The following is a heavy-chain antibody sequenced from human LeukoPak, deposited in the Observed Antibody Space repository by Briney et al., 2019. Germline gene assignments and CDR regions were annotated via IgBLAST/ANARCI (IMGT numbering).Heavy chain of an antibody. CDR3: ARDGASTSCYTRGVLDYYGMDV. CDR1: GGSFSGYY. J-gene: IGHJ6*02. Sequence: SETLSLTCAVYGGSFSGYYWSWIRQPPGKGLEWIGEINHSGSTNYNPSLKSRVTISVDTSKNQFSLKLSSVTAADTAVYYCARDGASTSCYTRGVLDYYGMDVRGQGTTVTVSS. D-gene: IGHD2-2*02. CDR2: INHSGST. V-gene: IGHV4-34*01.